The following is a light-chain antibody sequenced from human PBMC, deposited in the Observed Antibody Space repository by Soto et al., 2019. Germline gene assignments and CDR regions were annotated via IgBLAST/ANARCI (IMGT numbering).Light chain of an antibody. CDR1: QSISSW. J-gene: IGKJ4*01. V-gene: IGKV1-5*01. CDR3: QQYNSYPLT. CDR2: DAS. Sequence: DSQMTQSPFTLSASVGDRVTITCQASQSISSWLAWYNQTPGKAPKLLSFDASSLESGVPSRFRGSGSGTEFTLTISSLKPDDFGTYFCQQYNSYPLTFGGGTKVDIK.